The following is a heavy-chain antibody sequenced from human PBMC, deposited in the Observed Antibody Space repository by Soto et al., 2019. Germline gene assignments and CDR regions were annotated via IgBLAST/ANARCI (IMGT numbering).Heavy chain of an antibody. J-gene: IGHJ5*02. V-gene: IGHV3-30-3*01. D-gene: IGHD3-16*02. CDR3: ERRAIVGWFDP. CDR1: GFTFSSYA. Sequence: PGGSLRLSCAASGFTFSSYAMHWVRQAPGKGLEWVAVISYDGSNKYYADSVKGRFTISRDNSKNTLYLQMNSLRAEDTAVYYCERRAIVGWFDPWGQGTLVIVSS. CDR2: ISYDGSNK.